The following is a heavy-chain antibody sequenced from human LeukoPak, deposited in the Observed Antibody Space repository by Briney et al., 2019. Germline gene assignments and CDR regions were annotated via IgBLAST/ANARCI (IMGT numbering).Heavy chain of an antibody. V-gene: IGHV3-30*03. CDR3: AIVYSSGLPDY. CDR2: ISYDGSTK. J-gene: IGHJ4*02. D-gene: IGHD6-19*01. CDR1: GFTFSGYV. Sequence: GGSLRLSCAASGFTFSGYVIHWVRQAPGKGLEWVAVISYDGSTKYYADSVKGRFTISRDNSRDTLYLQMNSLRAEDTAVYYCAIVYSSGLPDYWGQGTLVTVSS.